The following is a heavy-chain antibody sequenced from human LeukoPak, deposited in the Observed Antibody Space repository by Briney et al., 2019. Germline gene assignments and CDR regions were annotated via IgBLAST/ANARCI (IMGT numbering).Heavy chain of an antibody. Sequence: GGSLRLSCAASGFTFDDYAMHWVRQAPGKGLEWVSLISWDGDNTYYADSVKGRFTISRDNSKNSLYLQMNSLRAEDTALYYCAKDSGSGSYYPTNWFDPWGQGTLVTVSS. CDR3: AKDSGSGSYYPTNWFDP. V-gene: IGHV3-43D*03. J-gene: IGHJ5*02. D-gene: IGHD3-10*01. CDR1: GFTFDDYA. CDR2: ISWDGDNT.